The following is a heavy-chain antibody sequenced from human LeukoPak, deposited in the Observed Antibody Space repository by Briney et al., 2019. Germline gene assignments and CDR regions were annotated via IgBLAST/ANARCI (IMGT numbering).Heavy chain of an antibody. D-gene: IGHD6-19*01. J-gene: IGHJ4*02. CDR1: GFIFSNYA. CDR2: IWYDGQTK. CDR3: AREWGRIAVAGGPGY. V-gene: IGHV3-33*01. Sequence: GESLRLSCEASGFIFSNYAMHWVRQAPGKGLQWVALIWYDGQTKFYGDSVKGRFTTSRDNSGSTLFLHMSSLRVEDTAVYYCAREWGRIAVAGGPGYWGQGALVTVSS.